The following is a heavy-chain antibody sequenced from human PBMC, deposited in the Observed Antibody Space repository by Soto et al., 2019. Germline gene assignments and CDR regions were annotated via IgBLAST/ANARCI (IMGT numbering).Heavy chain of an antibody. CDR2: IWYDGSNK. CDR1: GFTFSDYV. J-gene: IGHJ6*02. D-gene: IGHD2-15*01. CDR3: ARDQFHCSGGSCYPYYYYYYGMDV. V-gene: IGHV3-33*08. Sequence: PGGSLRLSCTASGFTFSDYVMSWVRQAPGRGLEWVAVIWYDGSNKYYADSVKGRFTISRDNSKNTLYLQMNSLRAEDTAVYYCARDQFHCSGGSCYPYYYYYYGMDVWGQGTTVTVSS.